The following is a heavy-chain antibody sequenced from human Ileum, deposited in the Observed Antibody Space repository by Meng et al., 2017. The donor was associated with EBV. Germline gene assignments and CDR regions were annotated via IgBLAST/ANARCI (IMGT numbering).Heavy chain of an antibody. CDR1: GGSISSSSYY. CDR3: ARDYYYDSSPTPDY. D-gene: IGHD3-22*01. Sequence: QLPLRESVPCLVKPSGTLSLTCTVSGGSISSSSYYWGWIRQPPGKGLEWIGSIYYSGSTYYNPSLKSRVTISVDTSKNQFSLKLSSVTAADTAVYYCARDYYYDSSPTPDYWGQGTLVTVSS. CDR2: IYYSGST. V-gene: IGHV4-39*07. J-gene: IGHJ4*02.